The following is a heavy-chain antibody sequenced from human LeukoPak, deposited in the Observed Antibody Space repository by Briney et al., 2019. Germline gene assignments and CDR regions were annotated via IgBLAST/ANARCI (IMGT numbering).Heavy chain of an antibody. V-gene: IGHV3-74*01. J-gene: IGHJ4*02. CDR2: INTDGSST. Sequence: GGSLRLSCAASGFTFSSYWMRWVRHPPGKGLVWVSRINTDGSSTRYADSVKGRFTISRDNAKNTLYLQMNSLRAEDTAVYYCARDLGYCSSTSCSGLDYWGQGTLVTVSS. CDR3: ARDLGYCSSTSCSGLDY. D-gene: IGHD2-2*01. CDR1: GFTFSSYW.